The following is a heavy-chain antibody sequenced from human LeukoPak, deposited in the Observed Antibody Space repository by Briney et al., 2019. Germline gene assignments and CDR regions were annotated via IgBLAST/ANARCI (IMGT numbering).Heavy chain of an antibody. CDR2: IYYSGST. V-gene: IGHV4-39*07. J-gene: IGHJ1*01. Sequence: TSETLSLTCTVSGGSISSSSYYWGWIRQPPGMGLEWIGSIYYSGSTYYNPSLKSRVTISVDTSKNQFSLKLSSVTAADTAVYYCARGGHERAMIVVSSDFQHWGQGTLVTVSS. D-gene: IGHD3-22*01. CDR3: ARGGHERAMIVVSSDFQH. CDR1: GGSISSSSYY.